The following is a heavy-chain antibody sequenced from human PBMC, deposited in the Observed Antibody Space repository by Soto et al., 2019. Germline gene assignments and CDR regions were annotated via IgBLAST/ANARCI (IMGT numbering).Heavy chain of an antibody. CDR1: GFTFSSHS. CDR3: AKNRDTGVAGTSCWFEP. CDR2: ITGGGDTT. V-gene: IGHV3-23*01. D-gene: IGHD6-19*01. J-gene: IGHJ5*02. Sequence: XGSLRLSFAASGFTFSSHSMSWVRQAPGKGLEWVSAITGGGDTTYYADSVKGRFTISRDNSKNTLYLHMNSLRAEETAVYYCAKNRDTGVAGTSCWFEPWGQGTLVTVPQ.